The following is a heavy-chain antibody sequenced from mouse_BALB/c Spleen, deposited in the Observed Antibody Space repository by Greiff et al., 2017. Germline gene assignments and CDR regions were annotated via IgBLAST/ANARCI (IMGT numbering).Heavy chain of an antibody. Sequence: VQLKESGAELARPGASGKMSCKASGYTFTSYTMHWVKQRPGQGLEWIGYINPSSGYTNYNQKFKDKATLTADKSSSTAYMQLSSLTSEDSAVYYCARENVRPPWFAYWGQGTLVTVSA. CDR3: ARENVRPPWFAY. D-gene: IGHD1-2*01. CDR2: INPSSGYT. J-gene: IGHJ3*01. CDR1: GYTFTSYT. V-gene: IGHV1-4*01.